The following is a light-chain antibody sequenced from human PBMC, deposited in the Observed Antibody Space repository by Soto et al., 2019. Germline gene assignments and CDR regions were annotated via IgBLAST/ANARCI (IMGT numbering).Light chain of an antibody. CDR1: SSDVGSYNY. V-gene: IGLV2-14*01. J-gene: IGLJ1*01. Sequence: QSALTQPASVSGSPGQSITISCTGTSSDVGSYNYVSWYQQHPGKAPNLMIYEVSDRPSGISSRFSGSKSGNTASLTISGLQTEDEADYYCSSYTSSGTLFGTGTKVTVL. CDR3: SSYTSSGTL. CDR2: EVS.